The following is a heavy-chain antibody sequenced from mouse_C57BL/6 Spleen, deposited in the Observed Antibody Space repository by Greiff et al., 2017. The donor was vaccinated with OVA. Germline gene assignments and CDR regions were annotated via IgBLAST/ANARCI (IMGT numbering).Heavy chain of an antibody. D-gene: IGHD2-13*01. J-gene: IGHJ3*01. CDR2: INPNNGGT. CDR3: AARGDGDYGRLAY. CDR1: GYTFTDYY. Sequence: EVQLQQSGPELVKPGASVKISCTASGYTFTDYYMDWVKQSHGKSLEWIGDINPNNGGTNYNPKFKGKATLTVDKSSSTAYMELRSLTSEDTAVYDCAARGDGDYGRLAYWGQGTLVTVSA. V-gene: IGHV1-18*01.